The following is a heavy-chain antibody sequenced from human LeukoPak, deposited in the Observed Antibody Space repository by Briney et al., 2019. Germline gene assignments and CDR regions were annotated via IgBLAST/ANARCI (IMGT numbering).Heavy chain of an antibody. V-gene: IGHV1-2*02. CDR2: INPNSGGT. CDR3: ARESHRGTMVRGVMAY. CDR1: GYTFTGYY. Sequence: ASVKVSCKASGYTFTGYYIHWVRQAPGQGLEWMGWINPNSGGTNYAQKFQGRVTMTRDTSISTAYMELSRLRSDDTAVYYCARESHRGTMVRGVMAYWGQGTLVTVSS. D-gene: IGHD3-10*01. J-gene: IGHJ4*02.